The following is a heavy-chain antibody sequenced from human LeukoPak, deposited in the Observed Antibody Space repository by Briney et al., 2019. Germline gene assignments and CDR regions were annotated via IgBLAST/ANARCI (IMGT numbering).Heavy chain of an antibody. CDR3: ARLGTVTTPY. CDR1: GGSISSYY. Sequence: SETLSLTCTVSGGSISSYYWSWIRQPPGKGLEWIGYTHYSGSTTYNPSLKSRVTISVDTSKNQFSLKLYSVTAADTAVYYCARLGTVTTPYWGQGTLVTVSS. CDR2: THYSGST. D-gene: IGHD4-17*01. V-gene: IGHV4-59*01. J-gene: IGHJ4*02.